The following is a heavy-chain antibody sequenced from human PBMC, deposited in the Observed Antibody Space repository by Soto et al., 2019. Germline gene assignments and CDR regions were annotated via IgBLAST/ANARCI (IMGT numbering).Heavy chain of an antibody. J-gene: IGHJ6*02. V-gene: IGHV1-18*01. CDR3: ASYHLNSYYYGMDV. Sequence: ASVKVSCKASGCTFTSYGISWVRQAPGQGLEWMGWISAYNGNTNYAQRLQGRVTMTTDTSTSTAYMELRSLRSDDTAVYYCASYHLNSYYYGMDVWGQGTTVTVSS. CDR1: GCTFTSYG. CDR2: ISAYNGNT.